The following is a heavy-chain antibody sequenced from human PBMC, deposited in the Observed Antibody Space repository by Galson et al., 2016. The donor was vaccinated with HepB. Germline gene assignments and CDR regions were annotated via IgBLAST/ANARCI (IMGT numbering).Heavy chain of an antibody. CDR1: GVSITGTYW. D-gene: IGHD1-26*01. CDR2: ISDSGKI. V-gene: IGHV4-4*02. Sequence: ETLSLTCAVSGVSITGTYWWSWVRQSPGKGLEWIGEISDSGKIKYNPSLKSRVTISVDKSTNQFSLKLKSVTAADTAIYYCARTRFTIVGGSYLDYWGQGTLVTVSS. J-gene: IGHJ4*02. CDR3: ARTRFTIVGGSYLDY.